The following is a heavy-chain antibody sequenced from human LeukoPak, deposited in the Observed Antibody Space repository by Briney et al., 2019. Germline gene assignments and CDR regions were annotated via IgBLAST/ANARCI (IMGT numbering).Heavy chain of an antibody. D-gene: IGHD4-23*01. Sequence: SGGSLRLSCSASGFTFSSYAMHWVRQAPGKGLEYVSAISSNGGSTYYADSVKGRFTISRDNSKNTLYLQMNSLRAEDTAVYYCAKDTVVTPEAFDYWGQGTLVTVSS. CDR3: AKDTVVTPEAFDY. V-gene: IGHV3-64*04. CDR1: GFTFSSYA. J-gene: IGHJ4*02. CDR2: ISSNGGST.